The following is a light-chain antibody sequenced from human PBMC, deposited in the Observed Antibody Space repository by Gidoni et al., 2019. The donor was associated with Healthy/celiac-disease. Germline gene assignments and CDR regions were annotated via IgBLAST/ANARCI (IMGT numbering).Light chain of an antibody. Sequence: DIQMTQSPSSLSASVGDRVTITCQASQDISNYLNWYQQKPGKAPKLLIYDASNLETGVPSRFSGRGSGTDFTFTISSLQPEDIATYYCQQYDNLPRITFGQGTRLEIK. CDR2: DAS. V-gene: IGKV1-33*01. CDR3: QQYDNLPRIT. J-gene: IGKJ5*01. CDR1: QDISNY.